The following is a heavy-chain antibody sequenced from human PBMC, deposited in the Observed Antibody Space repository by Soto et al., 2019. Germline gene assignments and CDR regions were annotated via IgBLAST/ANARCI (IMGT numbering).Heavy chain of an antibody. CDR3: TGITMVRGVTGYWYYYGMDV. V-gene: IGHV6-1*01. Sequence: PSQTLSLTCVIFGDSVSSNSAAWNWIRQSPSRGLEWLGRTYYRSKWYNDYAVSVKSRITINPDTSKNQFSLQLNSVTPEDTAVYYCTGITMVRGVTGYWYYYGMDVWGQGTTVTVSS. CDR2: TYYRSKWYN. J-gene: IGHJ6*02. D-gene: IGHD3-10*01. CDR1: GDSVSSNSAA.